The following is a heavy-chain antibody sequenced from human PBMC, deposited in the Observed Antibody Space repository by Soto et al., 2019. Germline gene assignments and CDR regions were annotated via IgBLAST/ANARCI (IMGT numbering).Heavy chain of an antibody. CDR1: GFTVSSYA. Sequence: EVQLLESGGGLVQPGGSLRLSCAASGFTVSSYAMSWVRQAPGKGLEWVSAISGSGGSTYYADSVKGRFTISRDNSKNTLYLQMNSLRAEDTAVYYCAKLPSHLERRVSYYYYGMDVWGQGTTVTVSS. J-gene: IGHJ6*02. D-gene: IGHD1-1*01. CDR2: ISGSGGST. CDR3: AKLPSHLERRVSYYYYGMDV. V-gene: IGHV3-23*01.